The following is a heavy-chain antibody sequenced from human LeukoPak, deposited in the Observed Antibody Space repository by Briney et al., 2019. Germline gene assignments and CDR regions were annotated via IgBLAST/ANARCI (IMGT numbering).Heavy chain of an antibody. CDR2: INTSGST. CDR3: ARDQYSSSVYYFDY. Sequence: SETLSLTCTVSGGSISSYYWSWIRQPAGKGLEWIGRINTSGSTNYNPSLKSRVTMSVDTSKNQFSLKLSSVTAADTAVYYCARDQYSSSVYYFDYWGQGTLVTVSS. CDR1: GGSISSYY. D-gene: IGHD6-13*01. J-gene: IGHJ4*02. V-gene: IGHV4-4*07.